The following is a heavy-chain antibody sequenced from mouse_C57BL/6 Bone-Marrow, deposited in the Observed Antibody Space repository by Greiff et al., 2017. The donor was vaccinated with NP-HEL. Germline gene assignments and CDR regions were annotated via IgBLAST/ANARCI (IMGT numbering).Heavy chain of an antibody. V-gene: IGHV5-4*01. CDR2: ISDGGSYT. CDR1: GFTFSSYA. J-gene: IGHJ1*03. D-gene: IGHD2-4*01. CDR3: ARDYYDYDEDWYFDV. Sequence: EVQRVESGGGLVKPGGSLKLSCAASGFTFSSYAMSWVRQTPEKRLEWVATISDGGSYTYYPDNVKGRFTISRDNAKNNLYLQMSHLKSEETAMYYCARDYYDYDEDWYFDVWGTGTTVTVSS.